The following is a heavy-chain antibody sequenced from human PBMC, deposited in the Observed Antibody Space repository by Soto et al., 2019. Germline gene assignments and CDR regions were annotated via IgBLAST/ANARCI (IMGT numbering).Heavy chain of an antibody. Sequence: PGESLKISCKGSGYIFTSYWIGWVRQMPGKGLEWMGIIYPGDSDTRYSPSFQGQVTISADKSISTAYLQWSSLKASDTAMYYCARHLEMADWYYDMDVWGQGTTVTVSS. D-gene: IGHD3-3*01. V-gene: IGHV5-51*01. CDR3: ARHLEMADWYYDMDV. J-gene: IGHJ6*02. CDR1: GYIFTSYW. CDR2: IYPGDSDT.